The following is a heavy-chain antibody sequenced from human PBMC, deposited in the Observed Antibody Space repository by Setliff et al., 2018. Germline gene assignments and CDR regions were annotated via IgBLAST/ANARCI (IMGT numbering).Heavy chain of an antibody. V-gene: IGHV2-5*02. Sequence: SGPTLVNPTQTLTLTCTFSGFSLSTDGVSVGWIRQPPGKALEWLALIYWDDDKRYSPSLKSRLTITKDTSKNQVVLTMINMDPVDTATYFCARDSTLHSGYYGMNVWGQGTTVTVSS. CDR1: GFSLSTDGVS. J-gene: IGHJ6*02. D-gene: IGHD3-22*01. CDR2: IYWDDDK. CDR3: ARDSTLHSGYYGMNV.